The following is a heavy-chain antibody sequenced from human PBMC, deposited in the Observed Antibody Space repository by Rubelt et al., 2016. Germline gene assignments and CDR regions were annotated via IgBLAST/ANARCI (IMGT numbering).Heavy chain of an antibody. V-gene: IGHV4-34*01. CDR3: ASQSSSGWYAFDI. Sequence: VQLQQWGAGLLKPSETLSLTCAVYGGSFSGYYWSWIRQSPGKGLEWIGEINHSGSTNYNPSLKSRVTISVYTSKNQFSLKLSSVTAADTAVYYCASQSSSGWYAFDIWGQGTMVTVSS. CDR1: GGSFSGYY. D-gene: IGHD6-19*01. J-gene: IGHJ3*02. CDR2: INHSGST.